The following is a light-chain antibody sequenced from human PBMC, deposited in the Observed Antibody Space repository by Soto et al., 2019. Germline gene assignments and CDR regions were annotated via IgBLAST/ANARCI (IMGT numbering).Light chain of an antibody. CDR3: QAWDSSTVV. CDR1: KLGDKY. Sequence: SYELTQPPSVSVSPGQTASLTCSGEKLGDKYACWYQQKSGQCPVLVIYQDSKRPSGIPVRFSGSNSGNTATLTISGTQAMDEADYYCQAWDSSTVVFGTGTKVTVL. V-gene: IGLV3-1*01. J-gene: IGLJ1*01. CDR2: QDS.